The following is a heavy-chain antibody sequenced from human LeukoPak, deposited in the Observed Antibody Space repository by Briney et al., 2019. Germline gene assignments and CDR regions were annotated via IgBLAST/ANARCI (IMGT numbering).Heavy chain of an antibody. Sequence: SETLSLTCTVSGGSISTSSYFWGWVRQPPGKGLEWIGNIYYSGSTYYNPSLKSRVTISVDTSNNQFSLKLSSVTAADTAVYYCARILNYYDTSDPIFDYWGQGTLVTVSS. CDR1: GGSISTSSYF. V-gene: IGHV4-39*07. J-gene: IGHJ4*02. CDR2: IYYSGST. CDR3: ARILNYYDTSDPIFDY. D-gene: IGHD3-22*01.